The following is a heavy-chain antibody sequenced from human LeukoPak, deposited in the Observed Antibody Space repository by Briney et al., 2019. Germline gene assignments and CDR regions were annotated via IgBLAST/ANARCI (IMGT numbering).Heavy chain of an antibody. D-gene: IGHD3-16*02. Sequence: GASVKVSCKASGYTFTGYYMHWVRQAPGQGLEWMGWINPNSGGTNYAQKFQGRVTMTRDTSISTAYMEPSRLRSDDTAVYYCARGGYYDYVWGSYRHHTYYFDYWGQGTLVTVSS. J-gene: IGHJ4*02. V-gene: IGHV1-2*02. CDR1: GYTFTGYY. CDR3: ARGGYYDYVWGSYRHHTYYFDY. CDR2: INPNSGGT.